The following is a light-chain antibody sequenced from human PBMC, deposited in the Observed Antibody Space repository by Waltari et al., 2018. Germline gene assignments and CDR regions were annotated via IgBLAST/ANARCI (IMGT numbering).Light chain of an antibody. CDR3: QHYLRLPVT. CDR1: QSVSRA. J-gene: IGKJ1*01. CDR2: GAS. Sequence: ELAFTKSTGTLSLSLGESATFSCRASQSVSRALVWYQQKPGQAPRLLIYGASTRATGIPDRFSGSGSGTDFSLTISRLEPDDFAVYYCQHYLRLPVTFGQGTTVEI. V-gene: IGKV3-20*01.